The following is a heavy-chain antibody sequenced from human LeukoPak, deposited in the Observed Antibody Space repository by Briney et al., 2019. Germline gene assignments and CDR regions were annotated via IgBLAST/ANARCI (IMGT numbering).Heavy chain of an antibody. CDR1: GFTFDDYG. D-gene: IGHD3-22*01. CDR2: INWNGGST. V-gene: IGHV3-20*04. Sequence: PGGTLRLSCAASGFTFDDYGMSWVRQAPGKGLEWVSGINWNGGSTGYADSVKGRFTISRDNAKNSLYLQMNSLRAEDTASYYCARQPPAVIPTLFDYLGQGTLVTVSS. CDR3: ARQPPAVIPTLFDY. J-gene: IGHJ4*02.